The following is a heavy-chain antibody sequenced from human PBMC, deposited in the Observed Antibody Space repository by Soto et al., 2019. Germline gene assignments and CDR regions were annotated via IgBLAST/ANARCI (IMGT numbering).Heavy chain of an antibody. J-gene: IGHJ4*02. V-gene: IGHV1-69*02. D-gene: IGHD6-19*01. CDR2: IIPILGIA. CDR3: SIAVAGKKQYYFDY. Sequence: SVEVSCKASGGTFSSYTISWVRQAPGQGLEWMGRIIPILGIANYAQKFQGRVTITADKSTSTAYMELSSLRSEDTAVYYCSIAVAGKKQYYFDYWGQGTLVTVSS. CDR1: GGTFSSYT.